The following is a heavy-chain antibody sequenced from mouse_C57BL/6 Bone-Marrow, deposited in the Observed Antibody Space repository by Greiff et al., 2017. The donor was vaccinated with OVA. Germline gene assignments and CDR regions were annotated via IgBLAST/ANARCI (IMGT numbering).Heavy chain of an antibody. CDR1: GYSFTSYY. CDR3: ARGDGTTGEYYAMDY. Sequence: QVQLKESGPELVKPGASVKISCKASGYSFTSYYIHWVKQRPGQGLEWIGWIYPGSGNTKYNEKCKGKATLTADTSSRTAYMQLSSPTSEGSAVYYCARGDGTTGEYYAMDYCGQGTSVTVSS. V-gene: IGHV1-66*01. CDR2: IYPGSGNT. J-gene: IGHJ4*01. D-gene: IGHD1-1*01.